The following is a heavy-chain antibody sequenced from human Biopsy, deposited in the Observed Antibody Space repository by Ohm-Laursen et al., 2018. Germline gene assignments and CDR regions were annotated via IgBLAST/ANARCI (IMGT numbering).Heavy chain of an antibody. CDR1: GDSINNYY. J-gene: IGHJ3*02. D-gene: IGHD5-12*01. Sequence: SETLSLTCTVSGDSINNYYWSWIRQPAGKGLEWIGRIYTSGSPNYNPSLKSRVTISVDTSRNQFSLKLSSVTAADTAVYYCAGRPWPNAFDIWGHGTMVTVSS. V-gene: IGHV4-4*07. CDR3: AGRPWPNAFDI. CDR2: IYTSGSP.